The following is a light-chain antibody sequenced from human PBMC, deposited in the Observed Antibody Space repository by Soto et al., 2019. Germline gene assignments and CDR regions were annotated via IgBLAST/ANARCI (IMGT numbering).Light chain of an antibody. CDR3: QYYGTSPKP. V-gene: IGKV3-20*01. Sequence: EIVLTQSPGTLSLSPGERATLSCRASQSVSSSYLAWYQQKPGQAPRLLILGASSRATGIPDRFSGSGSGTDFTLTISRLEPEGFAVYYCQYYGTSPKPFGQGTK. CDR2: GAS. CDR1: QSVSSSY. J-gene: IGKJ1*01.